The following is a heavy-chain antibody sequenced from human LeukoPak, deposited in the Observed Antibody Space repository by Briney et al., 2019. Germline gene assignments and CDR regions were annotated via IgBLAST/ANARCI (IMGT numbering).Heavy chain of an antibody. J-gene: IGHJ4*02. V-gene: IGHV4-38-2*02. CDR3: ARDGPDIVVVAPLDY. CDR2: IYTSGST. D-gene: IGHD2-15*01. Sequence: SETLSLTCAVSGYSISSGYYWGWIRQPPGKGLEWIGRIYTSGSTNYNPSLKSRVTMSVDTSKNQFSLKLSSVTAADTAVYYCARDGPDIVVVAPLDYWGQGTLVTVSS. CDR1: GYSISSGYY.